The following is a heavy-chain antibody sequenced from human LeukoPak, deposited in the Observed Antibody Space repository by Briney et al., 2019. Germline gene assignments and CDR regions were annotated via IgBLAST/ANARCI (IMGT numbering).Heavy chain of an antibody. D-gene: IGHD3-10*01. Sequence: PGGSLRLSCAASGFTFSNYGMHWVRQAPGKALEWVSVISYDGRNKYYPDSVKGRFTISTDNSKNAVYVQMNSLRAEDTAVYYCAKEEFYYGSGSAQDAFDMWGQGTMVTVSS. CDR1: GFTFSNYG. V-gene: IGHV3-30*18. J-gene: IGHJ3*02. CDR2: ISYDGRNK. CDR3: AKEEFYYGSGSAQDAFDM.